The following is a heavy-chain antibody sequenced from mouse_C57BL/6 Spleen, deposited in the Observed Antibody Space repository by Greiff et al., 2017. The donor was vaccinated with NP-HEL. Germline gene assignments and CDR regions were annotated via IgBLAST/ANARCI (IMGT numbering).Heavy chain of an antibody. J-gene: IGHJ2*01. Sequence: SGPVLVKPGASVKMSCKASGYTFTDYYMNWVKQSHGKSLEWIGVINPYNGGTSYNQKFKGKATLTVDKSSSTAYMELNSLTSEDSAVYYCARKAYSNYVFDYWGQGTTLTVSS. CDR3: ARKAYSNYVFDY. D-gene: IGHD2-5*01. CDR1: GYTFTDYY. V-gene: IGHV1-19*01. CDR2: INPYNGGT.